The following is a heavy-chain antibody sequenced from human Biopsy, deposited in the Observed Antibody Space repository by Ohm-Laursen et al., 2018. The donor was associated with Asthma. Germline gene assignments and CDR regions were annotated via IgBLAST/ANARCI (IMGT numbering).Heavy chain of an antibody. D-gene: IGHD5-12*01. J-gene: IGHJ4*02. CDR1: GFTFSDYP. V-gene: IGHV3-30*18. CDR2: ISYDGNHK. CDR3: AKRRGYSGHDNDY. Sequence: SLRLSCAASGFTFSDYPMTWVRQAPGKGLEWVAVISYDGNHKFYEDSVKGRFTISRDNSKNTLYLQMNSLRAEDTAVYYCAKRRGYSGHDNDYWGQGTLVIVSS.